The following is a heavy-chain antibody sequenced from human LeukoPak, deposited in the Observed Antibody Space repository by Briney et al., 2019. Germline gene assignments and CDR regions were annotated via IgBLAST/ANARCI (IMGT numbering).Heavy chain of an antibody. Sequence: SVKVSRKASGGTFSSYAISWVRQAPGQGLEWMGGIIPIFGTANYAQKFQGRVTITADESTSTAYMELSSLRSEDPAVYYCARDREGGSYYYGMDVWGQGTTVTVSS. CDR2: IIPIFGTA. V-gene: IGHV1-69*13. CDR1: GGTFSSYA. J-gene: IGHJ6*02. CDR3: ARDREGGSYYYGMDV. D-gene: IGHD1-26*01.